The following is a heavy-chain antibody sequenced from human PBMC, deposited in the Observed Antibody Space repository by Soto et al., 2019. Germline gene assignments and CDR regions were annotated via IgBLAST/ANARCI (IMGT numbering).Heavy chain of an antibody. V-gene: IGHV3-23*01. D-gene: IGHD3-22*01. J-gene: IGHJ4*02. CDR2: ISGGGNDG. CDR1: GFRFSSYA. CDR3: ARSLFMVESDSEPFDY. Sequence: GGSLRLSCAASGFRFSSYAMPWVRQTPEVGLEWVAAISGGGNDGYYAEFVLGLFSFSRDNSRNILYLRMNRLRADDTAMYFCARSLFMVESDSEPFDYWGQGTRVTVSS.